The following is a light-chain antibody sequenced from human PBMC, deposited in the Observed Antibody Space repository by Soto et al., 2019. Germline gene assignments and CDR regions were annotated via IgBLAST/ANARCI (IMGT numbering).Light chain of an antibody. CDR2: EVS. Sequence: QSALTQPPSASGSPGQSVTISCTGTSSDVGGYNDYVSWYQQHPGKAPKLMIYEVSKRPSGVPGRFSGSKSGNTASLTVSGLQADDEADYYCSSYAGSDNFVFGTGTKVTVL. V-gene: IGLV2-8*01. J-gene: IGLJ1*01. CDR3: SSYAGSDNFV. CDR1: SSDVGGYNDY.